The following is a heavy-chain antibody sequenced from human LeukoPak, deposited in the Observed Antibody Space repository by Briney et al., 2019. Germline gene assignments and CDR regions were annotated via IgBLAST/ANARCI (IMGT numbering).Heavy chain of an antibody. D-gene: IGHD1-1*01. CDR3: TRVEAFDI. J-gene: IGHJ3*02. CDR2: ISSGGDTI. Sequence: GRSLRLSCAASGFTFSSYAMHWVRQAPGKGLEYVSYISSGGDTIYYADSVKGRFTISRDNAKNSLYLQMDSLRAEDTAVYYCTRVEAFDIWGQGTMVTVSS. CDR1: GFTFSSYA. V-gene: IGHV3-48*04.